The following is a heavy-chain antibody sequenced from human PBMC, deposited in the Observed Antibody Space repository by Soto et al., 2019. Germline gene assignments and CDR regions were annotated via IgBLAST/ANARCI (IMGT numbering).Heavy chain of an antibody. D-gene: IGHD6-19*01. CDR1: GYTFTSYG. J-gene: IGHJ6*02. V-gene: IGHV1-18*01. CDR2: ISAYNGNT. CDR3: ARGFRYSSGWYVTYGMDV. Sequence: ASVKVSCKASGYTFTSYGISWVRQAPGQGLEWMGWISAYNGNTNYAQKLQGRVTMTTDTSTSTAYMELRSLRSDDTAVYYCARGFRYSSGWYVTYGMDVWGQGTTVTVSS.